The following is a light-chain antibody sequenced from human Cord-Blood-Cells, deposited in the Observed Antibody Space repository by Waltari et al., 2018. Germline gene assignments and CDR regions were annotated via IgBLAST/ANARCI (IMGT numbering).Light chain of an antibody. CDR1: SSDVGGYNH. Sequence: QSALTQPAPVSGSPGQSITISCTGTSSDVGGYNHVSWYQQHPGKAPKLMIYDVSKRPSGVSNRFSGSKSGNTASLTISGLQAEDEADYYCSSYTSSSTLVFGTGTKVTVL. J-gene: IGLJ1*01. CDR2: DVS. CDR3: SSYTSSSTLV. V-gene: IGLV2-14*01.